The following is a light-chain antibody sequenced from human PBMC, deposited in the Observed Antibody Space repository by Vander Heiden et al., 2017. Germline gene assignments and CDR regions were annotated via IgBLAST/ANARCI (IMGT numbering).Light chain of an antibody. Sequence: EIVLTQSPATLSLSPGERATLSCRASQIVSNYLAWYQHKPGQAPRLLIYDASNRAAGIPARFSGSGSGTDFTLTISSLEPEDFAVYYCQQRSNWPPEVTFGGGTKVEIK. CDR1: QIVSNY. V-gene: IGKV3-11*01. CDR3: QQRSNWPPEVT. CDR2: DAS. J-gene: IGKJ4*01.